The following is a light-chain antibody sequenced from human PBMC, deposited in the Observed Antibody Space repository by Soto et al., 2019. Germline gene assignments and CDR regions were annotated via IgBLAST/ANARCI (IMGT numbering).Light chain of an antibody. V-gene: IGKV1-8*01. CDR3: QQYNTAPPYT. CDR2: AAS. Sequence: AIRMTQSPSSLSASTGDRVTITCRASQDISSYLAWYQQKPGKAPKLLIYAASTLQSGVPSRFSGSGSGTDFTLTIGSLQPEDVATYYCQQYNTAPPYTFGQGTKVDI. CDR1: QDISSY. J-gene: IGKJ2*01.